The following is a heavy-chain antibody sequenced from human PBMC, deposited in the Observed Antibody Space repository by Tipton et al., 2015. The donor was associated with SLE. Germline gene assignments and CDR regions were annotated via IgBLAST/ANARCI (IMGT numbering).Heavy chain of an antibody. J-gene: IGHJ3*02. CDR3: ARRHTLSDAYDI. CDR1: GYSFINYW. CDR2: IFPGDSDT. V-gene: IGHV5-51*03. Sequence: QLVQSGAEVKKPGESLRISCKGSGYSFINYWIGWVRQMPGKGLEWMGNIFPGDSDTRYSPSFEGQVTISEDISITTAYLKWSTLKASDTAMYYCARRHTLSDAYDIWGQGTMVTASS. D-gene: IGHD2-2*02.